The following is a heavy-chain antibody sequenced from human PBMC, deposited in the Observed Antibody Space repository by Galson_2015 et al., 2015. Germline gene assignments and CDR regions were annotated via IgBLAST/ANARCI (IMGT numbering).Heavy chain of an antibody. D-gene: IGHD2-15*01. Sequence: SLRLSCAVSGFTFSSYAMGWVRQAPGTGLEGVSSIGDSGANTKYADSVKGRFTISRDNSKNTLYLQMNSLRGDDTAVYYCAKGGPYCSGGNCHGVFDSWGQGTLVTVSP. CDR3: AKGGPYCSGGNCHGVFDS. J-gene: IGHJ4*02. CDR2: IGDSGANT. V-gene: IGHV3-23*01. CDR1: GFTFSSYA.